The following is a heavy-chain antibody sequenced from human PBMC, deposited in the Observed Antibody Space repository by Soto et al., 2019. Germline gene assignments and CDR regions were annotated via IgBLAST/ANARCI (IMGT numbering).Heavy chain of an antibody. D-gene: IGHD3-22*01. CDR3: AGRAYYDSSGQPLSRFDY. V-gene: IGHV3-20*02. CDR2: INWNGGST. CDR1: GFTFDDYG. Sequence: EVQLVESGGGVVRPGGSLRLSFAASGFTFDDYGMSWVRQAPGKGLEWVSGINWNGGSTGYADSVKGRFTISRDNAKNSLYLQMNSLRAEDTALYHCAGRAYYDSSGQPLSRFDYWGQGTLVTVSS. J-gene: IGHJ4*02.